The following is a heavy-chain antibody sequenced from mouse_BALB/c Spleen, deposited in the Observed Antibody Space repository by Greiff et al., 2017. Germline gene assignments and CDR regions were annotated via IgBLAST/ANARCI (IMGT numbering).Heavy chain of an antibody. J-gene: IGHJ4*01. Sequence: EVKVVESGGGLVKPGGSLKLSCAASGFTFSDYYMYWVRQTPEKRLEWVATISDGGSYTYYPDSVKGRFTISRDNAKNNLYLQMSSLKSEDTAMYYCALPYYDYDGVYWGQGTSVTVSS. CDR3: ALPYYDYDGVY. D-gene: IGHD2-4*01. V-gene: IGHV5-4*02. CDR1: GFTFSDYY. CDR2: ISDGGSYT.